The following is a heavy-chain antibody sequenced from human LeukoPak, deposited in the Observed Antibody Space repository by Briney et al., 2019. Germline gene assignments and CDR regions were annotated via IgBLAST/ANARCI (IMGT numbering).Heavy chain of an antibody. CDR1: GHRFTGYF. Sequence: ASVKLSCTASGHRFTGYFMHWGRQAPGQGLEGWGWINPSTGGTNYAQRFQGRVTMTRDTSISTAYMELSTLRSDDTAVYYCATTFSGSYPEVDYWGQGTLVTVSS. CDR2: INPSTGGT. D-gene: IGHD1-26*01. CDR3: ATTFSGSYPEVDY. J-gene: IGHJ4*02. V-gene: IGHV1-2*02.